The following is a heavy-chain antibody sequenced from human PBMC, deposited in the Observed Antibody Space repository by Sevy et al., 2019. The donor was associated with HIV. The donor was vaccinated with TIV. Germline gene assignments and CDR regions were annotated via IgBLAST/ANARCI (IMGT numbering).Heavy chain of an antibody. V-gene: IGHV4-59*12. CDR2: IYYSGST. D-gene: IGHD4-4*01. J-gene: IGHJ5*02. CDR3: ARRDYSNYEGYWFDP. CDR1: GGSISSYY. Sequence: SETLSLTCTVSGGSISSYYWSWIRQPPGKGLEWIGYIYYSGSTNYNPSLKSRVTISVDTSKNQFSLKLSSVTAADMAVYYCARRDYSNYEGYWFDPWGQGTLVTVSS.